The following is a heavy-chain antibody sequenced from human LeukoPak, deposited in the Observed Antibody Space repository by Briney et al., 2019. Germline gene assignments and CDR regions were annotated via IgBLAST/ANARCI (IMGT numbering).Heavy chain of an antibody. J-gene: IGHJ4*02. CDR2: IIPIFGTA. V-gene: IGHV1-69*01. CDR3: ARDRYYDSSGYYPRLDDY. CDR1: GGTFSSYA. D-gene: IGHD3-22*01. Sequence: SVKVSCKASGGTFSSYAISWVRQAPGQGLEWMGGIIPIFGTANYAQKFQGRVTITADESTSTAYMELSSLRSEDTVVYYCARDRYYDSSGYYPRLDDYWGQGTLVTVSS.